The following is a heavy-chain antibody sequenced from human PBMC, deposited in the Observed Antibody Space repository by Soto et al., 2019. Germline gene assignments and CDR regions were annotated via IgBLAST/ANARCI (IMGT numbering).Heavy chain of an antibody. V-gene: IGHV1-8*01. CDR3: VRYIHAQGFKV. CDR2: MRANSGDT. D-gene: IGHD2-15*01. Sequence: QVQLVQSGAEVKKPGASVKVSCKPSGDTFTNFDLNWVRQAAGKGLEWLGWMRANSGDTGHAQKFRGRVSLTRDTSMSTAYMELSSLRAEDTAVYYCVRYIHAQGFKVWGQGTLVIVSS. J-gene: IGHJ4*02. CDR1: GDTFTNFD.